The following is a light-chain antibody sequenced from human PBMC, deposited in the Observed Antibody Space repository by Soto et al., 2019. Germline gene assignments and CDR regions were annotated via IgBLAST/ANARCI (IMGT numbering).Light chain of an antibody. CDR1: QDISNY. J-gene: IGKJ4*01. V-gene: IGKV1-27*01. CDR2: AAS. CDR3: QKYDIAPRT. Sequence: DIQMTQSPSYLSASVGDRVTITCRASQDISNYLAWYPQRPGKVPKLLIYAASTLQSGVPSRFSGSGSGTDFTLSISSLQPEDVANYYCQKYDIAPRTFGGGTKVEIK.